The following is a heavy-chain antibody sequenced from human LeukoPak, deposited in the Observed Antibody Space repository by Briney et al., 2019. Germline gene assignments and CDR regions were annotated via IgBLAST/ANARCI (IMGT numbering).Heavy chain of an antibody. D-gene: IGHD3-9*01. V-gene: IGHV3-15*01. CDR1: GFTFSNAW. CDR2: IKSKTDGGTT. Sequence: GGSLRLSCAASGFTFSNAWMSWGRQAPGKGLEWVGRIKSKTDGGTTDYAAPVKGRFTISRDDSKNTLYLQMNSLKTEDTAVYYCTTDAGDFDWLEAFDIWGQGTMVTVSS. J-gene: IGHJ3*02. CDR3: TTDAGDFDWLEAFDI.